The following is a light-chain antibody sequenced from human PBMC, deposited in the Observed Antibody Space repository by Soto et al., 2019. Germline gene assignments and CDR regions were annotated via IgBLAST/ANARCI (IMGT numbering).Light chain of an antibody. V-gene: IGKV1D-12*01. CDR1: QGIGSW. CDR3: QHTNSFPPT. Sequence: DIQLAQSPSSVSASVGDRVTITCRASQGIGSWLAWYQQKPGKAPKLLIYAASSLQSGVPSRFSGSGSGTDFTLTISSLQPEDFAPYHCQHTNSFPPTFGGGTKVEIQ. J-gene: IGKJ4*01. CDR2: AAS.